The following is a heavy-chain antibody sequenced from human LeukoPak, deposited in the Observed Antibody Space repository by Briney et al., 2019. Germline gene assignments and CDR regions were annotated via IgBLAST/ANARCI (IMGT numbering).Heavy chain of an antibody. Sequence: GGSLRLSCAASGFTFNDAWMSWVRQAPGKGLKWVGRIKSKTDGETTDYAAPVKGRFTISRDDSRNTLYLQMNSLKTEDTAVYYCTTGGYDRGQGTLVAVSS. CDR1: GFTFNDAW. J-gene: IGHJ4*02. CDR3: TTGGYD. CDR2: IKSKTDGETT. D-gene: IGHD5-12*01. V-gene: IGHV3-15*01.